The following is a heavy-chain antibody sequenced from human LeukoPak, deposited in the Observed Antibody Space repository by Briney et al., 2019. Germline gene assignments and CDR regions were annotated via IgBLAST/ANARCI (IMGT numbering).Heavy chain of an antibody. J-gene: IGHJ2*01. D-gene: IGHD6-13*01. CDR2: IHIDGTT. CDR1: GISVSSSY. CDR3: ARHSRWYFDL. Sequence: PGGSLGLSFAASGISVSSSYINWVRQAPGKGLEWGAIIHIDGTTYYAHSLRGRFTISSDCSSRAVSLHTNSLRAEDTAVYYFARHSRWYFDLWGRGTMLAVCS. V-gene: IGHV3-66*04.